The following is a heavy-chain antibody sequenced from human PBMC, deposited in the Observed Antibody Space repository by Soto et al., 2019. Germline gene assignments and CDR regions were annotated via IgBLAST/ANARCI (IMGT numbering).Heavy chain of an antibody. CDR1: GYTFTSYY. CDR2: INPSGGST. D-gene: IGHD5-12*01. V-gene: IGHV1-46*03. CDR3: ARAVVATILSGWFDP. J-gene: IGHJ5*02. Sequence: ASVKVSCKASGYTFTSYYMHWVRQAPGQGLEWMGIINPSGGSTSYAQKFQGRVTMTRDTSTSTVYMELSSLRSEDTAVYYCARAVVATILSGWFDPWGQGTLVTVSS.